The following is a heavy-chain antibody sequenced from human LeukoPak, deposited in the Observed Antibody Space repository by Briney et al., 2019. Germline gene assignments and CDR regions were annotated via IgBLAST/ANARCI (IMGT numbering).Heavy chain of an antibody. Sequence: PGGSLRLSCAASGFTFDDYAMHWVRQAPGKGLEWVSGISWNSGSIGYADSVKGRFTISRDNAKNSLYLQMNSLRAEDTALYYCAKDIDYGDYYFDYWGQGTLVTVSS. D-gene: IGHD4-17*01. V-gene: IGHV3-9*01. CDR3: AKDIDYGDYYFDY. J-gene: IGHJ4*02. CDR2: ISWNSGSI. CDR1: GFTFDDYA.